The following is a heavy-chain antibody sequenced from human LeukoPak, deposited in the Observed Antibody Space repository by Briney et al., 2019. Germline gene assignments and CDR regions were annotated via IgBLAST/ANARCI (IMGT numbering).Heavy chain of an antibody. CDR3: ARAPLGITGTTDYFDY. J-gene: IGHJ4*02. CDR1: GYTFTSYY. Sequence: ASVKVSCKASGYTFTSYYMHWLRQAPGQGLEWMGIINPSGGSTSYAQKFQGRVTMTRDTSTSTVYMELSSLRSEDTAVYYCARAPLGITGTTDYFDYWGQGTLVTVSS. V-gene: IGHV1-46*01. D-gene: IGHD1-7*01. CDR2: INPSGGST.